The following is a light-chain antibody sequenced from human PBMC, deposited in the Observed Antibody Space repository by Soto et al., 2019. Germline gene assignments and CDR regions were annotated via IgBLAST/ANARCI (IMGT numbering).Light chain of an antibody. J-gene: IGKJ5*01. CDR3: QQRGNWPLIT. CDR2: DSS. CDR1: QSVRTY. V-gene: IGKV3-11*01. Sequence: EIVLTQSPATLSLSPGERATLSCRASQSVRTYLAWYQQKPGQAPRLLIYDSSNRATGIPARFSGSGAGTDFTLTISSLEPEDFAVYYCQQRGNWPLITFVRGTRLEIK.